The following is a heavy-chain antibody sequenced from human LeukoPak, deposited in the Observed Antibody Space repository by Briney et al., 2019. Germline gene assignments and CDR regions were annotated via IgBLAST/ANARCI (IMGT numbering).Heavy chain of an antibody. V-gene: IGHV3-21*01. CDR2: ISSSSNYI. Sequence: GGSLRLSCAASGFTFSSYWMIWVRQAPGKGLEWVSSISSSSNYIYYADSVKGRFTISRDNAKNSLYLQMNSLRAEDTAVYYCARETNLLLRGSAFDIWGQGTMVTVSS. CDR3: ARETNLLLRGSAFDI. J-gene: IGHJ3*02. D-gene: IGHD1-26*01. CDR1: GFTFSSYW.